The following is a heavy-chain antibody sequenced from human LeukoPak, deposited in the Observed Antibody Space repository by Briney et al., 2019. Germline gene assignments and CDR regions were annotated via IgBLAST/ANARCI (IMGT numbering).Heavy chain of an antibody. D-gene: IGHD3-22*01. V-gene: IGHV3-23*01. CDR1: GFTFSSYA. Sequence: PGGSLRLSCAASGFTFSSYAMSWVRQAPGKGLEWVSAISGSGGSTYYADSVKGRFTISRDNSKNTLYLQMNSLRAEDTAVYYCAKDSPLGYYDSSGYLDYWGQGTLVTVFS. J-gene: IGHJ4*02. CDR3: AKDSPLGYYDSSGYLDY. CDR2: ISGSGGST.